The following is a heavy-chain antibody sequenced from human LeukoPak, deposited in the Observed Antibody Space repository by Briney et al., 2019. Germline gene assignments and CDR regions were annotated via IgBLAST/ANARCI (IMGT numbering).Heavy chain of an antibody. J-gene: IGHJ4*02. Sequence: PSQTLSLTCTVSGGSITSGSYYWSWIRQPAGKGLEWIGRIYTNGNTNYNPSLKSRITMSVDTSNKHFSLKLSSVTAADTAVYYCARGTFDTGWYDLNYFDYWGQGTLVTVSS. V-gene: IGHV4-61*02. D-gene: IGHD6-19*01. CDR3: ARGTFDTGWYDLNYFDY. CDR1: GGSITSGSYY. CDR2: IYTNGNT.